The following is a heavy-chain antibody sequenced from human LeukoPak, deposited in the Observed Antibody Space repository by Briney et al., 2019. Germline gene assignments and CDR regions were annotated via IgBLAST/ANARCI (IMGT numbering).Heavy chain of an antibody. J-gene: IGHJ3*02. CDR1: GGSISSYY. CDR3: ARGGIAARENAFDI. D-gene: IGHD6-6*01. V-gene: IGHV4-4*07. Sequence: SETLSLTCTVSGGSISSYYWSWIRQPAGKGLEWIGRIYTSGSTNYNPSLKSRVTMSVDTSKNRFSLKLSSVTAADTAVYYCARGGIAARENAFDIWGQGTMVTVSS. CDR2: IYTSGST.